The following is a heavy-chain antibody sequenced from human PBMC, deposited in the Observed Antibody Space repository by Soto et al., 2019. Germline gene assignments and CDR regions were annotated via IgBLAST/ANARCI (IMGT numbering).Heavy chain of an antibody. CDR2: INHSGST. CDR1: GGSISSSGYY. D-gene: IGHD3-22*01. Sequence: SETLSLTCTVSGGSISSSGYYWSWIRQPPGKGLEWIGEINHSGSTNYNPSLKSRVTISVDTSKNQFSLKLSSVTAADTAVYYCARVVVVAAHPRPYYYDSSGYPYYFDYWGQGTLVTVSS. V-gene: IGHV4-39*07. J-gene: IGHJ4*02. CDR3: ARVVVVAAHPRPYYYDSSGYPYYFDY.